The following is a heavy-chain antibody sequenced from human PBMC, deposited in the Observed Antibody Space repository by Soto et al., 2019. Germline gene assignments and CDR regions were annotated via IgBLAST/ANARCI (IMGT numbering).Heavy chain of an antibody. CDR2: IYSGENA. V-gene: IGHV3-53*01. CDR3: ARDLDAFDT. Sequence: EVQLVQSGGGLVQPGGSLRLSCAGYGVTVTSNYMNWVRQAPGKGLEWVSVIYSGENAYYADSVAGRFTISRDNSKNTLYLQMNSLRVEDTAVYYCARDLDAFDTWGQGPTVIVSS. CDR1: GVTVTSNY. J-gene: IGHJ3*02.